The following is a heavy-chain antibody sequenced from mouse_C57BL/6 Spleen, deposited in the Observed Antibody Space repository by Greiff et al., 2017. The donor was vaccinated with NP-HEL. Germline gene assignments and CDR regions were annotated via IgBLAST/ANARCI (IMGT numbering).Heavy chain of an antibody. CDR2: IYPGSGNT. Sequence: QVQLQQSGAELVRPGASVKLSCKASGYTFTDYYINWVKQRPGQGLEWIARIYPGSGNTYYNEKFKGQATLTAEKSSSTAYMQLSSLTSEDSAVYFCARSPRGNYYAMDYWGQGTSVTVSS. V-gene: IGHV1-76*01. CDR1: GYTFTDYY. J-gene: IGHJ4*01. CDR3: ARSPRGNYYAMDY.